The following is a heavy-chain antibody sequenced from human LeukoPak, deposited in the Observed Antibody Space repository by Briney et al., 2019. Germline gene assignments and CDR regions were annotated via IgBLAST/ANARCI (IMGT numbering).Heavy chain of an antibody. CDR3: ARRGPVDVGADAFDI. V-gene: IGHV4-4*09. D-gene: IGHD5-12*01. J-gene: IGHJ3*02. CDR2: IYNSETT. Sequence: SETLSLTCSVSGGSISTYNWGWIRQPPGKGLEWIGHIYNSETTNYNPSLKSRVTISVDSSKNRLYLRLSSVTAADTAVYFCARRGPVDVGADAFDIWGQGTMVAVSS. CDR1: GGSISTYN.